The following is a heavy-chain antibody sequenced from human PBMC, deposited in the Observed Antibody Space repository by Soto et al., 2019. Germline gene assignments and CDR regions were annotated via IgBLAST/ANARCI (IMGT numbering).Heavy chain of an antibody. D-gene: IGHD2-8*01. CDR3: ANWVEGTMVYFDY. J-gene: IGHJ4*02. V-gene: IGHV3-23*04. CDR2: ISGSGDRT. Sequence: EVQLVESGGGLVQPGRSLRLSCAASGFTFDDYAMHWVRQAPGKGLEWVSSISGSGDRTYYADSVKGRFTISRDNSKSTLYLQMNSLRAEDTAVYYCANWVEGTMVYFDYWGQGTLVTVSS. CDR1: GFTFDDYA.